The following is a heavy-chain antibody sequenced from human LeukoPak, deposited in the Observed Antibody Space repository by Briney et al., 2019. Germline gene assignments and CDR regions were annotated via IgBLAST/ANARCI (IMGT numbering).Heavy chain of an antibody. V-gene: IGHV3-23*01. CDR1: GFTFSNYG. CDR2: ISGSGSSA. D-gene: IGHD3-3*01. J-gene: IGHJ4*02. Sequence: PGGSLRLSCAASGFTFSNYGMSWVRQAPGKGLQWVSAISGSGSSADYADSVKVRFTISRDNSKNTLYLQMNSLRAEDTALYYCTTTLRFLEWPKGTFHYWGQGTLVTVSS. CDR3: TTTLRFLEWPKGTFHY.